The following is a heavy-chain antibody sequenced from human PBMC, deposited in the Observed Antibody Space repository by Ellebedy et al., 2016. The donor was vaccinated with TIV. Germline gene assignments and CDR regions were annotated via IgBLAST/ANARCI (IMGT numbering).Heavy chain of an antibody. CDR2: INPSGGST. CDR3: ARDHGDLPSD. CDR1: GYTFTDLY. D-gene: IGHD4-17*01. J-gene: IGHJ4*02. Sequence: ASVKVSCKASGYTFTDLYIHWMRQAPGQGLEWMGIINPSGGSTSYAQKFQGRVTMTRDTSTSTVYMELSSLRSEDTAVYYCARDHGDLPSDWGQGTLVTVSS. V-gene: IGHV1-46*01.